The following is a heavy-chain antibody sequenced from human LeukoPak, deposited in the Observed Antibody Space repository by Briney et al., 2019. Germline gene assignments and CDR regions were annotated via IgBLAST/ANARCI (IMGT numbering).Heavy chain of an antibody. J-gene: IGHJ4*02. CDR3: AKGVAAWYDY. CDR1: GYTFTGYY. V-gene: IGHV1-2*06. D-gene: IGHD6-13*01. Sequence: ASVKVSCKASGYTFTGYYMHWVRQAPGQGLEWMGRINTNSGGTNNAQKFQGRVTMTRDTSITTAYMGLSSLRSDDTAICYCAKGVAAWYDYWGQGTLVTVSS. CDR2: INTNSGGT.